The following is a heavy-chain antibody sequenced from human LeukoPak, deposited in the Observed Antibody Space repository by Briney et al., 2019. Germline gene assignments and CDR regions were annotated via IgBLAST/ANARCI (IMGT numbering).Heavy chain of an antibody. CDR3: AKDKLGATVFWDY. CDR1: GFTFNSFA. J-gene: IGHJ4*02. Sequence: GGSLRLSCAASGFTFNSFAMSWVRQAPGKGLEWVSGISASGSTPYYTDSVKDRFTISRDNSKNTLYLQMNSLRAEDTAVYYCAKDKLGATVFWDYWGQGTLVTVSS. D-gene: IGHD1-26*01. CDR2: ISASGSTP. V-gene: IGHV3-23*01.